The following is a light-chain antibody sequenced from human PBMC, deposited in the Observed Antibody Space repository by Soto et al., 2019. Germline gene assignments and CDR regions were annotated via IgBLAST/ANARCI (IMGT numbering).Light chain of an antibody. V-gene: IGKV3-11*01. CDR2: VAS. CDR3: QQFSSYPLT. Sequence: EVVLTQSPATLSLAPGERATLSCRASQFLSSYLAWYQQKPGQAPRLLIYVASSRATGIPARSSGSGSGTDFTLTISRLEPEDFAVYYCQQFSSYPLTFGGGTKVDIK. J-gene: IGKJ4*01. CDR1: QFLSSY.